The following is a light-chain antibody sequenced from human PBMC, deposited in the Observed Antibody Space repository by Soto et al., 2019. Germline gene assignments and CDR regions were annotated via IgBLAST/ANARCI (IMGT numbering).Light chain of an antibody. CDR3: NSYTTSNTRQIA. J-gene: IGLJ1*01. CDR2: DVS. Sequence: QSVLTQPSSVSGSPGQSISISCPETRSDVVGYNYVSWYQQHPGKAPKFMIYDVSNRPSGVSTRFSGSKSGNTASLIISGLQAEDEADYYCNSYTTSNTRQIAFGTGTKVTVL. V-gene: IGLV2-14*01. CDR1: RSDVVGYNY.